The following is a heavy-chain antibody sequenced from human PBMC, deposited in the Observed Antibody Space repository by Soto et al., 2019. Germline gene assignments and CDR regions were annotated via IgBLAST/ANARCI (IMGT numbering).Heavy chain of an antibody. CDR2: TYYRSKWYN. J-gene: IGHJ4*02. V-gene: IGHV6-1*01. Sequence: SQTLSLTCAISGDSVSSNSAVWNWIRQSPSRGLEWLGRTYYRSKWYNDYAVSVKSRITINSDTSTNQFSLQLNSVTPEDTAVDYCARAQTWLQLEYWGQGTLVTVSS. CDR1: GDSVSSNSAV. D-gene: IGHD1-1*01. CDR3: ARAQTWLQLEY.